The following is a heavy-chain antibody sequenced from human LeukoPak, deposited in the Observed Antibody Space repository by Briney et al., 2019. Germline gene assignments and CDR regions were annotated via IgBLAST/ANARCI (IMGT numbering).Heavy chain of an antibody. V-gene: IGHV1-18*04. CDR1: GYSFTTYV. J-gene: IGHJ4*02. Sequence: ASVTVSCMASGYSFTTYVITWVRQAPGQGPEWLGWINPQNGNTNFAQRFQGRVTMTTDTSTNTAYMELRSLTSDDTAVYYCARACTTFITQWCFSDFWGQGTLVTVSS. CDR3: ARACTTFITQWCFSDF. D-gene: IGHD2/OR15-2a*01. CDR2: INPQNGNT.